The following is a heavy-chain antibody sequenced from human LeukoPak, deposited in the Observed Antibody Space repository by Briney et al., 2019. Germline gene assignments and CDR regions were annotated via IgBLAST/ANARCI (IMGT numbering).Heavy chain of an antibody. CDR1: GFTFSSYW. CDR3: ARDRIAVAGTFDY. V-gene: IGHV3-7*01. CDR2: IKQDGSEK. Sequence: GGSLRLSCAASGFTFSSYWMSWVRQAPGKGMEWVANIKQDGSEKYYVDSVKGRFTISRDNAKNSLYLQMNSLRAEDTAVYYCARDRIAVAGTFDYWGQGTLVTVSS. D-gene: IGHD6-19*01. J-gene: IGHJ4*02.